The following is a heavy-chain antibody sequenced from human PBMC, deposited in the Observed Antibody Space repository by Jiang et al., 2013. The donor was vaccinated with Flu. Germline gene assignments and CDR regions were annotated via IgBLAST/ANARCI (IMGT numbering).Heavy chain of an antibody. J-gene: IGHJ4*02. V-gene: IGHV4-34*01. Sequence: GLVKPSETLSLTCGVNGGSFSDYHLTWIRQPPGKGLEWIGEIHYSGNTNYNPSLMGRVTISVDTSKNQFSLKLNSVTVADTAIYYCATRGAVTAFRYWGQGTLLTVSS. CDR2: IHYSGNT. D-gene: IGHD2-21*02. CDR3: ATRGAVTAFRY. CDR1: GGSFSDYH.